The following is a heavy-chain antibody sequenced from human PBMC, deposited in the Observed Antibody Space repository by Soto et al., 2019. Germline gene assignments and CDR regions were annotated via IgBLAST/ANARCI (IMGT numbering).Heavy chain of an antibody. CDR2: ISAYNGNT. J-gene: IGHJ6*02. Sequence: ASVKVSCKASGYTFTSYGISWVLQAPGQGLEWMGWISAYNGNTNYAQKLQGRVTMTTDTSTSTAYMELRSLRSDDTAVYYCARERAIFGVVIRPQGMDVWGQGTTVTVSS. CDR3: ARERAIFGVVIRPQGMDV. V-gene: IGHV1-18*04. CDR1: GYTFTSYG. D-gene: IGHD3-3*01.